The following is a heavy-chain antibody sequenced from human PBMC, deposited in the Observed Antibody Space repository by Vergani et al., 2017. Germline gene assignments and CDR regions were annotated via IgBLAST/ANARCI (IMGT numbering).Heavy chain of an antibody. CDR2: ISNSGNTI. Sequence: QVQLVESGGGLVKPGGSLRLSCAASGFSFSDHYMTWIRQAPGKGLECVSYISNSGNTIEYADSVKGRFSISRDNAKSSLFLRMDRLRAEDTAVYYCARDHRDYNNYPGTFDIWGQGSMVTVSS. D-gene: IGHD5-24*01. V-gene: IGHV3-11*01. CDR1: GFSFSDHY. CDR3: ARDHRDYNNYPGTFDI. J-gene: IGHJ3*02.